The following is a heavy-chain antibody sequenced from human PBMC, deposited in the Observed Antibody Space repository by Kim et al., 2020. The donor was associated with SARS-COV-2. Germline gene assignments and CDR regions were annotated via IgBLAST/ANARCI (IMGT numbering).Heavy chain of an antibody. CDR3: ARLNYYGSGSYDY. CDR2: INHSGST. CDR1: GGSFSGYY. V-gene: IGHV4-34*01. J-gene: IGHJ4*02. D-gene: IGHD3-10*01. Sequence: SETLSLTCAVYGGSFSGYYWSWIRQPPGKVLEWIGEINHSGSTNYNPSLKSRVTISVDTSKNQFSLKLSSVTAADTAVYYCARLNYYGSGSYDYWGQGTLVTVSS.